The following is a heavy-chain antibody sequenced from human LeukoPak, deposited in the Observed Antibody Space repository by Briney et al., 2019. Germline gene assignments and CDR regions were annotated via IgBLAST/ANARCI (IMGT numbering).Heavy chain of an antibody. CDR2: IFYSGST. CDR1: GGSMSGYF. V-gene: IGHV4-59*08. D-gene: IGHD6-13*01. Sequence: SETLSLTCTVSGGSMSGYFWSWIRQPPGKGLEWIGSIFYSGSTYYNPSLKSRVTISVDTSKNQFSLKLSSVTAADTAVYYCARQIAAAGRWFDYWGQGTLVTVSS. J-gene: IGHJ4*02. CDR3: ARQIAAAGRWFDY.